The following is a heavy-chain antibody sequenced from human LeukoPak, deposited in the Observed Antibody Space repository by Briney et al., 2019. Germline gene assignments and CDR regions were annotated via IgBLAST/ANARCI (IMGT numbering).Heavy chain of an antibody. V-gene: IGHV1-2*04. J-gene: IGHJ5*02. CDR3: ARGSLGVRGVIITSGWFDP. D-gene: IGHD3-10*01. Sequence: VSVKVSCKASGYTFTSYYMHWVRQAPGQGLEWMGWINPNSGGTNYAQKFQGWVTMTRDTSISTAYMELSRLRSDDTAVYYCARGSLGVRGVIITSGWFDPWGQGTLVTVSS. CDR1: GYTFTSYY. CDR2: INPNSGGT.